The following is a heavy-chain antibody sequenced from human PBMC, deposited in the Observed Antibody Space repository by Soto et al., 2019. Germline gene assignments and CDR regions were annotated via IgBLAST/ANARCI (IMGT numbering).Heavy chain of an antibody. V-gene: IGHV3-30*18. D-gene: IGHD6-13*01. Sequence: SLSLFSAASGFTFSSYGIHGVRQVPGKRLEWVAFISYDGSKKYYADSVKGRFTISRDNSRNTLYLQMNSPRTQDTGVYYCAKHSSTFVFWGQGTLVTVSS. CDR1: GFTFSSYG. CDR3: AKHSSTFVF. J-gene: IGHJ4*02. CDR2: ISYDGSKK.